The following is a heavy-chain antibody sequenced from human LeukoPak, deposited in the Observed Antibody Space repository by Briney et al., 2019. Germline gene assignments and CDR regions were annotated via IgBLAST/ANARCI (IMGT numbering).Heavy chain of an antibody. CDR1: GYTFTNYD. V-gene: IGHV1-8*01. CDR2: MNPNNGNT. Sequence: ASVKVSCKTSGYTFTNYDINWVRQATGQGLEWMGWMNPNNGNTGYAQKFQGRVTITADKSTSTAYMELSSLRSEDTAVYYCARDRPDAFDIWGQGTMVTVSS. J-gene: IGHJ3*02. CDR3: ARDRPDAFDI.